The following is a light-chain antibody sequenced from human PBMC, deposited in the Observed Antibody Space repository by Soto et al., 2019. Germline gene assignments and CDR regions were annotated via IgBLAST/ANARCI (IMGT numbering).Light chain of an antibody. Sequence: QSALTQPASVSGSPGQSITISCTGTSSDVGGYNYVSWYQQHPGKAPKLMIYEVTNRPSGVSNRFSGSKSGNTASLTISGLQAEDEADYYCSSYTSSSTHLFGTGTKGTVL. J-gene: IGLJ1*01. V-gene: IGLV2-14*01. CDR1: SSDVGGYNY. CDR2: EVT. CDR3: SSYTSSSTHL.